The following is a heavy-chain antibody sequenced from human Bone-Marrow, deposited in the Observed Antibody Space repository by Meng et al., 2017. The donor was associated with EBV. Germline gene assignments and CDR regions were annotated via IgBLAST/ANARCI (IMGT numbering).Heavy chain of an antibody. D-gene: IGHD4-11*01. V-gene: IGHV1-2*06. CDR2: IDPNSGGA. Sequence: QVQLVQSGAEVKKPGASVKVSCKASGYTFTGHYMQWVRQAPGQGLEWMGRIDPNSGGADYAQKFQGGVTMTRDTSISTFYMELSRLTSDDTAVYFCARASDYGNDLDYWGQGTLVTVSS. J-gene: IGHJ4*02. CDR1: GYTFTGHY. CDR3: ARASDYGNDLDY.